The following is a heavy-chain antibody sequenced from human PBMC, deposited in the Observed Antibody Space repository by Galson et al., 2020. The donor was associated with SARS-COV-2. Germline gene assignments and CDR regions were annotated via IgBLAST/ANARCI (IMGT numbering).Heavy chain of an antibody. CDR1: RFTFNNYA. CDR2: NSAGGDRT. CDR3: AKDYDVLTGSI. D-gene: IGHD3-9*01. J-gene: IGHJ4*02. Sequence: GGSMRLSCAASRFTFNNYAMSWVRQAPGKRLEWVSTNSAGGDRTHYADSMKGRFTISRDNSRNTLLLQMNSLRAEDTAVYDCAKDYDVLTGSIWGQGTLVTVAS. V-gene: IGHV3-23*01.